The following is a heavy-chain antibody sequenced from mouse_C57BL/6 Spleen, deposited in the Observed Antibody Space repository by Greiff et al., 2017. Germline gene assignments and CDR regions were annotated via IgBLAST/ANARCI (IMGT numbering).Heavy chain of an antibody. CDR3: ARDRGYAMDY. D-gene: IGHD3-1*01. CDR2: ISYDGSN. Sequence: ESGPGLVKPSQSLSLTCSVTGYSITSGYYWNWIRQFPGNKLEWMGYISYDGSNNYNPSLKNRISITLDTSKNQFFLKLNSVTTEDTATYYCARDRGYAMDYWGQGTSVTVSS. CDR1: GYSITSGYY. V-gene: IGHV3-6*01. J-gene: IGHJ4*01.